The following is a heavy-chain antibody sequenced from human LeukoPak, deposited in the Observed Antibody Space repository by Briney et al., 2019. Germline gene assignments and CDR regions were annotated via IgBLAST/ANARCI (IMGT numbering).Heavy chain of an antibody. CDR1: GGSFSGYY. J-gene: IGHJ4*02. CDR2: INHSGST. CDR3: ARGVRGYSYGIFDY. V-gene: IGHV4-34*01. Sequence: PSETLSLTCAVYGGSFSGYYWSWIRQPPGKGLEWIGEINHSGSTNYNPSLKSRVTISVDTSKNQFSLKLSSVTAADTAVYDCARGVRGYSYGIFDYWGQGTLVTVSS. D-gene: IGHD5-18*01.